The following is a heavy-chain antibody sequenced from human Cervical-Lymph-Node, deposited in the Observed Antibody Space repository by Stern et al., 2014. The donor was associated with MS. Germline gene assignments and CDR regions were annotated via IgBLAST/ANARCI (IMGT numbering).Heavy chain of an antibody. Sequence: EVQLVESGAEVKKPGESLKISCQGSGYKFSSYWIAWVRQMPGKGLEWMGIIYPGDSDAKYGPSFQGQVTISVDKSINTAYLQCCARLGVVASTHSGMDVWGQGTTVTVSS. CDR2: IYPGDSDA. J-gene: IGHJ6*02. V-gene: IGHV5-51*01. D-gene: IGHD2-15*01. CDR1: GYKFSSYW. CDR3: MDV.